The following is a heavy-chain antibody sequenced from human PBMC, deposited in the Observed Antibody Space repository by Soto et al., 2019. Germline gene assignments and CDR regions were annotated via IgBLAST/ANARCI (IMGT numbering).Heavy chain of an antibody. V-gene: IGHV3-21*01. D-gene: IGHD6-19*01. CDR2: ISSSSSYI. J-gene: IGHJ4*02. CDR1: GFTFSSYS. CDR3: ARDHSGWQSFDY. Sequence: EVQLVESGGGLVKPGGSLRLSCAASGFTFSSYSMNWVRQAPGKGLEWVSSISSSSSYIYYADSVKGRFTISRDNAKNSLYLQMNSLRAEDTAVYYCARDHSGWQSFDYWGQGTLVTVSS.